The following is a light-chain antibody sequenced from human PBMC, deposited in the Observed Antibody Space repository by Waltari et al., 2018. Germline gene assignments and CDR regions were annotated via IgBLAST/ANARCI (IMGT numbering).Light chain of an antibody. Sequence: DVVLTQSPLSLPVTLGQSASISCTSTQSLEHIDGNTSLNWFQQRPGQSPRRLIYKVCKGDSGVPDRFSGSGSGTDFTLNISRVEAGDVAVYYCMQGTHWPPITFGQGTRLEIK. CDR3: MQGTHWPPIT. CDR1: QSLEHIDGNTS. V-gene: IGKV2-30*02. CDR2: KVC. J-gene: IGKJ5*01.